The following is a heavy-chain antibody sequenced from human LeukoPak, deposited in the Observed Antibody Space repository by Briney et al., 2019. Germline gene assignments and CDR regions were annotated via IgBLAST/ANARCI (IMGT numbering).Heavy chain of an antibody. CDR1: GGSISSYY. J-gene: IGHJ4*02. V-gene: IGHV4-4*07. CDR3: AASMITFGGVIETIDY. D-gene: IGHD3-16*02. CDR2: IYTSGST. Sequence: LETLSLTCTVSGGSISSYYWSWIRQPAGKGLEWIGRIYTSGSTNYNPSLKSRVTMSVDTSKNQFSLKLSSVTAADTAVYYCAASMITFGGVIETIDYWGQGTLVTVSS.